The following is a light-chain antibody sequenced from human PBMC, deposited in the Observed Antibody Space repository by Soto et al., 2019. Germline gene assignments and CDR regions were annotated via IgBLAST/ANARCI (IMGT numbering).Light chain of an antibody. Sequence: QSVLTQPPSVSAAPGQRVTISCSGSRSNIGNNYVSWYRQFPGTAPKLLICEDDKRPPGIPDRFSGSKSGSSATLAITGIQTGDEADYYCGTWDDSLSAGVFGGGTKLTVL. CDR2: EDD. CDR3: GTWDDSLSAGV. CDR1: RSNIGNNY. J-gene: IGLJ2*01. V-gene: IGLV1-51*02.